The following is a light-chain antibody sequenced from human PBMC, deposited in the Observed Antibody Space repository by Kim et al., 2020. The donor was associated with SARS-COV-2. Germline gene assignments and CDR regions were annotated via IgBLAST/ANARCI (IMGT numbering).Light chain of an antibody. CDR1: SSNIGAGYD. CDR2: SNS. Sequence: QSVLTQPPSVSGAPGQRVTISCTGSSSNIGAGYDVHWYQHLPGTAPKLLIYSNSNRPSGVPDRFSGSKSGTSASLAITGLQAEDVADYYCQSYDRSLSASVFGGGTQLTVL. V-gene: IGLV1-40*01. J-gene: IGLJ2*01. CDR3: QSYDRSLSASV.